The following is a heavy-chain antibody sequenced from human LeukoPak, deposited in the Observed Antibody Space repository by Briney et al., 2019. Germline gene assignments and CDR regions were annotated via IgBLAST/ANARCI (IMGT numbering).Heavy chain of an antibody. J-gene: IGHJ4*02. CDR2: ISGSGGST. CDR1: GFTFSSYA. V-gene: IGHV3-23*01. D-gene: IGHD3-10*01. Sequence: PGGSLRLSCAASGFTFSSYAMSWVRQAPGKGLEWVSAISGSGGSTYYADSVKGRFTISRDNSKNTLCLQMNSLRAEDTAVYYCAKDGYGSGSYQLFDYWGQGTLVTVSS. CDR3: AKDGYGSGSYQLFDY.